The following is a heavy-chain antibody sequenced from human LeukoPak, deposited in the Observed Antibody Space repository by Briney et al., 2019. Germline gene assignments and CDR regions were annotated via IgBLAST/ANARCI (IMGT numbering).Heavy chain of an antibody. Sequence: GRSLRLSCAASGFTFRNYGMHWVRQAPGKGLEWEAVISIDGSEKYYADSVKGRFTISRDNSKNTLYLQMNSLRGDDTAVYYCANPQSRGYDYLDYWGQGTLVTVSS. V-gene: IGHV3-30*18. J-gene: IGHJ4*02. D-gene: IGHD5-12*01. CDR3: ANPQSRGYDYLDY. CDR1: GFTFRNYG. CDR2: ISIDGSEK.